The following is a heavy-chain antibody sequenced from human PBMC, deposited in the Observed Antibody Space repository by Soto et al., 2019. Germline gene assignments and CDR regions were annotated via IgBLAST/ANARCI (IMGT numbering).Heavy chain of an antibody. Sequence: SGPTLVNPTQTLTLTCTFSGFPLSTSGMCVSWIRQPPGKALEWLALIDWGDDKYYSTSLKTRLTISKDTSKNQVVLTMTNMDPVDTATYYCARSYYYDSSGYSELDYWGQGTLVTVSS. CDR1: GFPLSTSGMC. J-gene: IGHJ4*02. D-gene: IGHD3-22*01. CDR2: IDWGDDK. V-gene: IGHV2-70*01. CDR3: ARSYYYDSSGYSELDY.